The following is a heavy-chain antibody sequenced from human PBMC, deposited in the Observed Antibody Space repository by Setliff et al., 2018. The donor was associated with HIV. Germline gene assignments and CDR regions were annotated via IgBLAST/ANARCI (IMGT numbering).Heavy chain of an antibody. CDR3: ASGGWSTYYYYGMDV. D-gene: IGHD6-19*01. J-gene: IGHJ6*02. Sequence: GGSLRLSCVVSGFTFSTSWMTWVRQAPGEGLEWVANVNEDGSVKNYVDSVKGRFTISRDNSKNTLYLQMNSLRDEDTAVYYCASGGWSTYYYYGMDVWDQGTTVTVSS. CDR1: GFTFSTSW. V-gene: IGHV3-7*01. CDR2: VNEDGSVK.